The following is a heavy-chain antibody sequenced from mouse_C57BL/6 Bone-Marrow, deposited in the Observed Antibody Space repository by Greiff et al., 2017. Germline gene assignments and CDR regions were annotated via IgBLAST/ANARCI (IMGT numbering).Heavy chain of an antibody. J-gene: IGHJ3*01. CDR2: IYPGDGDT. CDR1: GYAFSSSW. Sequence: VQLQQSGPELVKPGASVKISCKASGYAFSSSWMNWVKQRPGQGLEWIGRIYPGDGDTNYNGKFKGKATLTADKSSSTAYMQLSSLTSEDSAVYFCAGGPAWFAYWGQGTLVTVSA. CDR3: AGGPAWFAY. D-gene: IGHD1-1*02. V-gene: IGHV1-82*01.